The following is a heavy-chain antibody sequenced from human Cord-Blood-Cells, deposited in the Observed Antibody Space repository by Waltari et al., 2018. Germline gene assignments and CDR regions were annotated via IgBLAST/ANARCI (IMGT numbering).Heavy chain of an antibody. CDR3: VRRGAAAGNWFDP. V-gene: IGHV1-8*03. Sequence: QVQLVQSGAEVKKPGASVKVSCKASGYTFTSYDINWVRQATGQGLEWMGWMNPSSGNTGYAKKFQGRVTITRNTSISTAYMELSSLRSEDTAVYYCVRRGAAAGNWFDPWGQGTLVTVSS. J-gene: IGHJ5*02. D-gene: IGHD6-13*01. CDR1: GYTFTSYD. CDR2: MNPSSGNT.